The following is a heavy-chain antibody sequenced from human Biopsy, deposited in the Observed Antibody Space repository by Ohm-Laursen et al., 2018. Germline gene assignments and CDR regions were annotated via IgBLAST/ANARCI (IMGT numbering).Heavy chain of an antibody. Sequence: GASVKVSCKASGYTFTDSYMHWVRQAPEQGLEWMGWINPNSGGTNYAQKFQGRVTMTRDTSMSTAYMELNRLRSDDTAVYYCARGGLNYWYFDLWGRGTLVTVSS. D-gene: IGHD1-26*01. CDR2: INPNSGGT. CDR3: ARGGLNYWYFDL. V-gene: IGHV1-2*02. J-gene: IGHJ2*01. CDR1: GYTFTDSY.